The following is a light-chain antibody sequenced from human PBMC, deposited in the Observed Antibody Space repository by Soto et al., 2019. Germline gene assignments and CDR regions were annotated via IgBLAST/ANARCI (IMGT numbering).Light chain of an antibody. CDR3: QQYGSSPLT. J-gene: IGKJ4*01. V-gene: IGKV3-20*01. Sequence: SPAALSVYKGERATLSCRASQSVSSSYLAWYQQKPGQAPRLLIYGASSRATGIPDRFSGSGSGTDFTLTISRLEPEDFAVYYCQQYGSSPLTFCGGT. CDR2: GAS. CDR1: QSVSSSY.